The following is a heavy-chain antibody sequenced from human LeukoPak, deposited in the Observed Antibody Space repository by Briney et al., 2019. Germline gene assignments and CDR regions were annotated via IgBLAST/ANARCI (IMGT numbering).Heavy chain of an antibody. J-gene: IGHJ4*02. V-gene: IGHV1-18*01. D-gene: IGHD6-19*01. Sequence: ASVKVSCKASGYTFTSYGISWVRQAPGQGLEWMGWISAYNGNTNYAQKLQGRVTMTTDTSTSTAYMELRSLRSDDTAVYYCARDLRGGGYSSGWYVSGYWGQGTLVTVSS. CDR2: ISAYNGNT. CDR3: ARDLRGGGYSSGWYVSGY. CDR1: GYTFTSYG.